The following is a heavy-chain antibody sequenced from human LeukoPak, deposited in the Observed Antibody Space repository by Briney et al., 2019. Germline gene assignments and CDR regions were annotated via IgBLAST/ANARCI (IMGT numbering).Heavy chain of an antibody. V-gene: IGHV3-21*01. J-gene: IGHJ6*03. CDR3: ARDPSPRTSYYYYYMDV. Sequence: GGSLRLSCAASGLTFSSYSLNWVRQAPGKGPEWVSSISSFDSYIYYADSVKGRFTISRDNAKNSLHLQMNSLGVEDTGVYYCARDPSPRTSYYYYYMDVWGKGTTVTVSS. CDR2: ISSFDSYI. CDR1: GLTFSSYS. D-gene: IGHD2-2*01.